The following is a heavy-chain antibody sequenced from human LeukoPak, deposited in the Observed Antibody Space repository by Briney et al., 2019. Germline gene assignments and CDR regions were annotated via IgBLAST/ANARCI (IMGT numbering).Heavy chain of an antibody. V-gene: IGHV3-35*02. Sequence: GGSLRLSCAASGFTFSNSDVNWVHHAPGKGLEWVRSLSWNGSRTHYADSVKGQFIISRDNSRNTLYLETNSLRAEDTAMYYCVRVRRVVVITICGGETRKSAFDIWGQGTMVTVSS. CDR3: VRVRRVVVITICGGETRKSAFDI. CDR2: LSWNGSRT. D-gene: IGHD3-22*01. CDR1: GFTFSNSD. J-gene: IGHJ3*02.